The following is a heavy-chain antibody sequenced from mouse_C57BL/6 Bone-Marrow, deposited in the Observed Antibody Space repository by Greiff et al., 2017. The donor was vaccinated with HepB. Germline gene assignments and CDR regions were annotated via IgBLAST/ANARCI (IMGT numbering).Heavy chain of an antibody. J-gene: IGHJ4*01. CDR1: GYTFTDYY. Sequence: EVKLQQSGPELVKPGASVKISCKASGYTFTDYYMNWVKQSHGKSLEWIGDINPNNGGTSYNQKFKGKATLTVDKSSSTAYMELRSLTSEDSAVYYCARSRQLRDYWGQGTSVTVSS. D-gene: IGHD3-2*02. V-gene: IGHV1-26*01. CDR3: ARSRQLRDY. CDR2: INPNNGGT.